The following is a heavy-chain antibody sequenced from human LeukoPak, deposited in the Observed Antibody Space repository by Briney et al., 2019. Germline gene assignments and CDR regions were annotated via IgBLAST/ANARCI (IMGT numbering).Heavy chain of an antibody. Sequence: SETLSLTCAVSAVSFSGYFWSWIRQPPGKGLEWLGEINHSGNTNYTPSLKSRVFISVDTSKNQLSLRLSSVTAADTAVYYCARALEDPVAGTIWFDPWGQGTLVTVSS. D-gene: IGHD6-19*01. J-gene: IGHJ5*02. CDR2: INHSGNT. CDR3: ARALEDPVAGTIWFDP. V-gene: IGHV4-34*01. CDR1: AVSFSGYF.